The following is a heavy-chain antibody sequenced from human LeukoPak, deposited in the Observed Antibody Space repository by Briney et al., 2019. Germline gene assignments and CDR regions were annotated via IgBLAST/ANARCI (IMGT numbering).Heavy chain of an antibody. CDR3: ARPPDESYGDSEYFQH. CDR1: GYSFTSYW. D-gene: IGHD4-17*01. V-gene: IGHV5-51*01. CDR2: IYPGDSDT. J-gene: IGHJ1*01. Sequence: PGESLKISCKGSGYSFTSYWIGWVRQMPGKGLEWMGIIYPGDSDTRYSPSFQGQVTISADKSISTAYLQWSSLKASDTAMYYCARPPDESYGDSEYFQHWGQGTLVTVSS.